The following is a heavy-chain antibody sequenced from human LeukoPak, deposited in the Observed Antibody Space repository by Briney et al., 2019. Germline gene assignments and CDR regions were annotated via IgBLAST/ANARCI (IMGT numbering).Heavy chain of an antibody. D-gene: IGHD3-22*01. CDR3: VRERTEGYYDNSGSFDY. Sequence: PSETLSLTCTVSGGSIISDNYYWSWIRQPAGKGLEWIGRIYTSGSTNYNPSLKSRVTISVDTSKNQFSLKLTSVTAADTAMYFCVRERTEGYYDNSGSFDYWGQGILVTVSS. J-gene: IGHJ4*02. CDR1: GGSIISDNYY. V-gene: IGHV4-61*02. CDR2: IYTSGST.